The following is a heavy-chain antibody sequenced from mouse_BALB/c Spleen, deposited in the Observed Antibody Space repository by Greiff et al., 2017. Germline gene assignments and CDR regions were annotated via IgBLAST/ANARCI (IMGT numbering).Heavy chain of an antibody. D-gene: IGHD2-4*01. CDR3: ARDDYDVGYAMDY. CDR2: IDPANGNT. Sequence: EVQLQESGAELVKPGASGKLSCTASGFNIKDTYMPWVKQRPEQGLEWIGRIDPANGNTKYDPKFQGKATITADTSSNTAYLQLSSLTSEDTAVYYCARDDYDVGYAMDYWGQGTAVTVSS. J-gene: IGHJ4*01. V-gene: IGHV14-3*02. CDR1: GFNIKDTY.